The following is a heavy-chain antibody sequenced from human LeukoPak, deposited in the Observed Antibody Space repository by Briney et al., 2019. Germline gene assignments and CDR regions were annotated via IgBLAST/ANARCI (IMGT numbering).Heavy chain of an antibody. D-gene: IGHD1-26*01. J-gene: IGHJ4*02. CDR2: INPSGGST. Sequence: ASVKVSCKASGYTFTSYYMHWVRQAPGQGLEWMGIINPSGGSTSYAQKFQGRDTMTRDTSTSTVYMELSSLRSEDTAVYYCARDTPGATLGYWGQGTLVTVSS. CDR1: GYTFTSYY. CDR3: ARDTPGATLGY. V-gene: IGHV1-46*01.